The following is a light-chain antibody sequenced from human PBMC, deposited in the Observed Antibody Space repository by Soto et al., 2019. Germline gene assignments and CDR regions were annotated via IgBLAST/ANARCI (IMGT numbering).Light chain of an antibody. J-gene: IGKJ1*01. Sequence: EIVLTQSPGTLSFSPGERATLSCRASQSVSSSYLAWYQQKPGPAPRLLIYGASSRATGIPDRFSGSGSGTDFTVTISRLEPEDFAVYYCQQYGSSQWTLGQETKVE. CDR2: GAS. CDR3: QQYGSSQWT. CDR1: QSVSSSY. V-gene: IGKV3-20*01.